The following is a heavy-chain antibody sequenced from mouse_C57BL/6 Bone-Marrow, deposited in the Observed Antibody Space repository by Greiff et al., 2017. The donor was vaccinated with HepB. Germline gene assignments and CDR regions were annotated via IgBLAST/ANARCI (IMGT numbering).Heavy chain of an antibody. CDR3: TRDGPVRYRYFDV. J-gene: IGHJ1*03. V-gene: IGHV5-9-1*02. Sequence: EVKLMESGEGLVKPGGSLKLSCAASGFTFSSYAMSWVRQTPEKRLEWVAYISSGGDYIYYADTVKGPFTISRDNARNTLYLQMSSLKSEDTAMYYCTRDGPVRYRYFDVWGTGTTVTVSS. CDR2: ISSGGDYI. CDR1: GFTFSSYA. D-gene: IGHD1-1*01.